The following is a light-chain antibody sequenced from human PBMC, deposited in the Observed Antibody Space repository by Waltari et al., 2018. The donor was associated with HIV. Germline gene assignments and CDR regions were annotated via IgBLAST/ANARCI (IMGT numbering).Light chain of an antibody. Sequence: QSVLTPPPSVSGAPGQRVTLPCSGNTSHIGAGYDVQRYQHLPGRAPKVLIYGIAYRLSGFPDRFSGYKSGTSASLAITGLQAEDEADYYCQSYDSTLTGWVFGGGTILTVL. CDR2: GIA. V-gene: IGLV1-40*01. CDR3: QSYDSTLTGWV. J-gene: IGLJ3*02. CDR1: TSHIGAGYD.